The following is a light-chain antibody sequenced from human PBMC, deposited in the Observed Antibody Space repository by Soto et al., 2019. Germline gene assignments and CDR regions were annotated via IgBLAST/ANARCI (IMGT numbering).Light chain of an antibody. V-gene: IGLV2-14*01. J-gene: IGLJ1*01. Sequence: QSALTQPASVSGSPGQSITISCTGTISDVGGYNYVSWYQQHPGKAPNLLIYDVSNRPSGVSNRFSGSKSGNTASLTISGLQAEDQAAYYCSSYTSSSTPYVFGTGTKVTVL. CDR2: DVS. CDR3: SSYTSSSTPYV. CDR1: ISDVGGYNY.